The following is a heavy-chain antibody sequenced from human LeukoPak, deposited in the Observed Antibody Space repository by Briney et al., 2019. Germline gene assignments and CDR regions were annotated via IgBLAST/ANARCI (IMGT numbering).Heavy chain of an antibody. D-gene: IGHD5-18*01. Sequence: ASVKVSCKASGYTFTSYDIKWVRQATGQGLEWMGWMNPNSGNTGNAQKFQGRVTMTRNTSISTAYMELSSLRSEDTAVYYCARGPDVDTAMVIWWPSYYYYMDVWGKGTTVTVSS. J-gene: IGHJ6*03. CDR1: GYTFTSYD. V-gene: IGHV1-8*01. CDR3: ARGPDVDTAMVIWWPSYYYYMDV. CDR2: MNPNSGNT.